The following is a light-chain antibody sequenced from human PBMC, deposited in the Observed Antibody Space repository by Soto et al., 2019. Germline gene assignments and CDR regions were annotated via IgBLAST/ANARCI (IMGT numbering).Light chain of an antibody. CDR3: NQYASSPQT. V-gene: IGKV3-20*01. Sequence: EIVLTQSPGTLSLSPGERATLSCRASQSVAKNYLAWYQQEPGQAPRLLIYDASTRATGIPDRFSGSVSGTDFTLTISRLEPEDFAVYYCNQYASSPQTFGQGTKVEIK. CDR2: DAS. CDR1: QSVAKNY. J-gene: IGKJ1*01.